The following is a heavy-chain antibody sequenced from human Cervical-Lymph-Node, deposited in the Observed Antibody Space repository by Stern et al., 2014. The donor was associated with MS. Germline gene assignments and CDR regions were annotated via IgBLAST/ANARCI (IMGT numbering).Heavy chain of an antibody. J-gene: IGHJ4*02. Sequence: EDQLVVSGGGLVKPGGSLRLSCAASGFTFSSYSMNWVRQAPGKGLEWVSSISSSSSYIYYADSVKGRFTISRDNAKNSLYLQMNSLRAEDTAVYYCARRDGYNDPPLDYWGQGTLVTVSS. V-gene: IGHV3-21*01. CDR3: ARRDGYNDPPLDY. D-gene: IGHD5-24*01. CDR2: ISSSSSYI. CDR1: GFTFSSYS.